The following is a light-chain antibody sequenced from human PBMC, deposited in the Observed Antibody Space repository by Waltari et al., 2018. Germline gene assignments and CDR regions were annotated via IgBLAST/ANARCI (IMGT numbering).Light chain of an antibody. CDR2: DVS. Sequence: QSTLTQPASVSGSPGQSITISCTGTSSDVGGHPYVSWYQQHPGEAPKLIICDVSSRPSGVSPRFSASRSGNTAPLTISGLRTEDEADYYCSSYSSVTNVVFGGGTKLTVL. J-gene: IGLJ2*01. CDR3: SSYSSVTNVV. V-gene: IGLV2-14*01. CDR1: SSDVGGHPY.